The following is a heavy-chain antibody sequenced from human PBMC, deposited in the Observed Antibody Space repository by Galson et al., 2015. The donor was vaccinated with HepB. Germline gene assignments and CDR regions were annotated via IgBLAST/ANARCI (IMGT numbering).Heavy chain of an antibody. J-gene: IGHJ5*02. Sequence: ETLSLTCAVYGGSFSGYYWSWIRQPPGKGLEWIGEINHSGSTNYNPSLKSRVTISVDTSKNQFSLKLSSVTAADTAVYYCARRGYSYFSHNWFDPWGQGTLVTVSS. D-gene: IGHD5-18*01. CDR3: ARRGYSYFSHNWFDP. CDR1: GGSFSGYY. CDR2: INHSGST. V-gene: IGHV4-34*01.